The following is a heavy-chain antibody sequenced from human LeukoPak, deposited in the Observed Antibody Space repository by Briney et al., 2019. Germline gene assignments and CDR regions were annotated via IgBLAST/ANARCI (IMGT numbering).Heavy chain of an antibody. D-gene: IGHD2-2*01. Sequence: GASVKVSCKASGGTFSSYAISWVRQAPGQGLEWMGGIIPIFGTANYAQKFQGRVTITADKSTSTAYMELSSLRSEDTAVYYCARVASRRGYQLSTDSFDYWGQGTLVTVSS. CDR3: ARVASRRGYQLSTDSFDY. J-gene: IGHJ4*02. CDR1: GGTFSSYA. CDR2: IIPIFGTA. V-gene: IGHV1-69*06.